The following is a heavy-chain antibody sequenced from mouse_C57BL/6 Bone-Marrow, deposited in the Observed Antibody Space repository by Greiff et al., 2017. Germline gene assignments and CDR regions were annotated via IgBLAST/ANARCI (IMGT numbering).Heavy chain of an antibody. CDR3: TRWLLLRWVFAY. D-gene: IGHD1-1*01. CDR2: IGPETGGT. J-gene: IGHJ3*01. V-gene: IGHV1-15*01. CDR1: GYTFTDYE. Sequence: QVQLQQSGAELVRPGASVTLSCKASGYTFTDYEMHWVKQTPVHGLEWIGAIGPETGGTAYNQKFKGKAILTADKSSSTAYMELRSLTSEDSAVYDCTRWLLLRWVFAYWGQGTLVTVSA.